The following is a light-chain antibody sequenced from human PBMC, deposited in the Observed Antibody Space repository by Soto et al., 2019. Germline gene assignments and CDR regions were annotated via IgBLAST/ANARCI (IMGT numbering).Light chain of an antibody. V-gene: IGKV1-16*01. J-gene: IGKJ1*01. CDR1: QDISNY. CDR2: ATD. CDR3: QQYNPYSRT. Sequence: DIQMTQSPSSLSASVGDRVTITCQASQDISNYLNWYQQKPGKAPKLLIYATDTLQSGVPSRFSGSGSGTDFTLTISSLQPDDFAMYYCQQYNPYSRTFGQGTKVDI.